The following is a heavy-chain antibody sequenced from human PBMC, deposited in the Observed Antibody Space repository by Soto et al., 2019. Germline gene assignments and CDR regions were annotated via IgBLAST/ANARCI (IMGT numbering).Heavy chain of an antibody. CDR3: ARDFSHKQVDR. CDR1: GLTVSSNY. J-gene: IGHJ4*02. CDR2: IHSGGGT. Sequence: VQLVESGGGLVQPGGSLRLSCAASGLTVSSNYMSWIRQAPGKGLEWVSVIHSGGGTYYADSVKDRFSISRDNSKSMLFLQMNSLGAEDTGVYYCARDFSHKQVDRWGQGTLVTVSS. D-gene: IGHD2-2*01. V-gene: IGHV3-66*01.